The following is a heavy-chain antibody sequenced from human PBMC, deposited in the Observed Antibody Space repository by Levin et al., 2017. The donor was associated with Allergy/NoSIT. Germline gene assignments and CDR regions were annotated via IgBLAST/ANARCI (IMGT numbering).Heavy chain of an antibody. D-gene: IGHD1-26*01. CDR2: ISGSGGST. V-gene: IGHV3-23*01. CDR3: AIPANGLLYAFDI. CDR1: GFTFSSYA. Sequence: GESLKISCAASGFTFSSYAMSWVRQAPGKGLEWVSAISGSGGSTYYADSVKGRFTISRDNSKNTLYLQMNSLRAEDTAVYYCAIPANGLLYAFDIWGQGTMVTVSS. J-gene: IGHJ3*02.